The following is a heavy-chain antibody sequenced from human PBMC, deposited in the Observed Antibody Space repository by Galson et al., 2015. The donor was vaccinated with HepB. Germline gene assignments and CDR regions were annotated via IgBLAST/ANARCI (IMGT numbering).Heavy chain of an antibody. CDR1: GYTFTSYG. Sequence: SVKVSCKASGYTFTSYGISWVRQAPGQGLEWMGWISAYNGNTNYAQKLQGRVTMTTDTSTSTAYMELRSLRSDDTAVYYCARDRAYSSSWYKVYWGQGTLVTVSS. CDR2: ISAYNGNT. J-gene: IGHJ4*02. CDR3: ARDRAYSSSWYKVY. V-gene: IGHV1-18*01. D-gene: IGHD6-13*01.